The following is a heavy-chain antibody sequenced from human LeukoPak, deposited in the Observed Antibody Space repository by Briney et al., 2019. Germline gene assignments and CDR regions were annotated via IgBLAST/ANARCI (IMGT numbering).Heavy chain of an antibody. V-gene: IGHV3-7*04. J-gene: IGHJ4*02. CDR3: TRDRGDFDY. Sequence: GGSLRLSCAASRFTFSTYWMSWVREAPGKGLEWVANINQDGSEKYYVDSVKVRFTVSRDHDKNSLYLQKTSLRAEDTAVYYCTRDRGDFDYWGQGTLVTVSS. CDR2: INQDGSEK. CDR1: RFTFSTYW.